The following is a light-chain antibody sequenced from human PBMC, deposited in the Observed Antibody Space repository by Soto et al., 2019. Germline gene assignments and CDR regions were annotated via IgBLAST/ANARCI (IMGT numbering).Light chain of an antibody. Sequence: SYELTQPPSVSVAPGQTARITCGGNNIGSKSVHWYQQKPGQAPVLVVYDDSDRPSGIPERFSGSNSGNTATLTISRVEDGDEADYYCQVCDSSSDHYVFGTGTKLTVL. CDR1: NIGSKS. V-gene: IGLV3-21*02. CDR3: QVCDSSSDHYV. CDR2: DDS. J-gene: IGLJ1*01.